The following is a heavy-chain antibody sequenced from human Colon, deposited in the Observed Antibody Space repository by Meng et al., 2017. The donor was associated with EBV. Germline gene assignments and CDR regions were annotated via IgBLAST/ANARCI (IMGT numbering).Heavy chain of an antibody. J-gene: IGHJ4*02. V-gene: IGHV4-30-2*01. CDR2: IYHSGST. CDR3: ARDTSTWGNKGLDH. D-gene: IGHD7-27*01. CDR1: GDSATNGGYS. Sequence: PLQESGSGLWKPSQTLSLTCVFSGDSATNGGYSWSWIRQPPGKGLEWIGYIYHSGSTKYNPSLKSRVTISVDTSKNQFSLKLSSVTAADTAVYYCARDTSTWGNKGLDHWGQGILVTVSS.